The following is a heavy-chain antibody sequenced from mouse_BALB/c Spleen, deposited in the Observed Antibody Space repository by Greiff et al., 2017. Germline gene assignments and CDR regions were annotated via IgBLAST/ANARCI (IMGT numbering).Heavy chain of an antibody. J-gene: IGHJ3*01. CDR1: GDSITSGY. CDR2: ISYSGST. Sequence: VQLKESGPSLVKPSQSLSFTCSVTGDSITSGYWNWVRKFPGNKLEYMGYISYSGSTYYNPSHKSRIANTRDTSKNQYYLQLNSVTTEDTATYYCATHDGSRRGGFAYWGQGTLVTVSA. D-gene: IGHD1-1*01. V-gene: IGHV3-8*02. CDR3: ATHDGSRRGGFAY.